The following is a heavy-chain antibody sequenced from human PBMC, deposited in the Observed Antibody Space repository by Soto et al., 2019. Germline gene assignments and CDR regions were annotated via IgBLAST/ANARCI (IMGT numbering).Heavy chain of an antibody. Sequence: PSETLSLTCTVSGGSISRSDYYWSWLRQPPRKGLEWIGCIYYSGSTYYNPSLKSRVTISVDTSKNQFSLKLSSVTAADAAVYYCARGGNYYDSRGGYYYYGMDVWGQGITVTVSS. J-gene: IGHJ6*02. CDR1: GGSISRSDYY. CDR3: ARGGNYYDSRGGYYYYGMDV. D-gene: IGHD3-22*01. CDR2: IYYSGST. V-gene: IGHV4-30-4*08.